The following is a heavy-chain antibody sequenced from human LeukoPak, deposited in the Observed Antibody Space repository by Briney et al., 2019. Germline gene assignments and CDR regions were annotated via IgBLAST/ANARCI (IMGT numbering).Heavy chain of an antibody. Sequence: PGGSLRLSCAASGFTFSNYAMSWVRQAPGKGLEWVSGISGSGGSTYYADSVKGRLTISRDNSKNTLYLQMDSLRAEDTAVYYCSKVGIRISLRLGVFPTADEWDFDLWVRGTLVNVSS. V-gene: IGHV3-23*01. J-gene: IGHJ2*01. CDR1: GFTFSNYA. D-gene: IGHD3-3*02. CDR3: SKVGIRISLRLGVFPTADEWDFDL. CDR2: ISGSGGST.